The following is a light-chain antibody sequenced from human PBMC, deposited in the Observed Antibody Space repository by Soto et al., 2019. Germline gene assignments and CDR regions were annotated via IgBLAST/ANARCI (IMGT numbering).Light chain of an antibody. Sequence: QSVLTQPASVSGSPGQSISISCAGTMRDIGGYNLVSWYQQNPGRAPQLILYEVRKRTSGISFRFSGSKSGNTASLTISGLQAEDEADYYCSSFTSKSSLIFGGGTKLTVL. V-gene: IGLV2-14*01. CDR1: MRDIGGYNL. J-gene: IGLJ2*01. CDR2: EVR. CDR3: SSFTSKSSLI.